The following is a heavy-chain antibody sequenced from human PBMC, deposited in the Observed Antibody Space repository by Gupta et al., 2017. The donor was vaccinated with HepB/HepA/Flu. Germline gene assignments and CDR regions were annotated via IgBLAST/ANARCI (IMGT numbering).Heavy chain of an antibody. D-gene: IGHD2-2*01. CDR2: IYSGGST. V-gene: IGHV3-66*01. CDR1: GFTVSSNY. Sequence: EVQLVESGGGLVQPGGSLRLSCAASGFTVSSNYMSWVRQAPGKGLEWVSVIYSGGSTYYADSVKGRLTISRDNSKNTLYLQMNSLRAEDTAVYYCARDRSVVVPAAIPYYYGMDVWGQGTTVTVSS. CDR3: ARDRSVVVPAAIPYYYGMDV. J-gene: IGHJ6*02.